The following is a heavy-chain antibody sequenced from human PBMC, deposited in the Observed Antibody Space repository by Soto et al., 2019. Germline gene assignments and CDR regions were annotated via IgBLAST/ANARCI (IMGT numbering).Heavy chain of an antibody. CDR2: TYYRSKWYN. V-gene: IGHV6-1*01. Sequence: SQTLSLTCAISGDRVSSNSAAWNWIRQSPSRGLEWLGRTYYRSKWYNDYAVSVKSRTTINPDTSKNQFSLQLNSVTPEDTAVYYCAREPLTVTTPRGWFDPWGQGTLVTVSS. D-gene: IGHD4-17*01. CDR1: GDRVSSNSAA. J-gene: IGHJ5*02. CDR3: AREPLTVTTPRGWFDP.